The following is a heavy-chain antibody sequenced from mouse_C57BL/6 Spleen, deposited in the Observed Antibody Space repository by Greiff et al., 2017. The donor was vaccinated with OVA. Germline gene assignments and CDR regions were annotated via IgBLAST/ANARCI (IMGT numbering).Heavy chain of an antibody. CDR1: GYTFTSYW. J-gene: IGHJ4*01. D-gene: IGHD2-14*01. V-gene: IGHV1-64*01. Sequence: QVQLQQPGAELVKPGASVKLSCKASGYTFTSYWMHWVKQRPGQGLEWIGMIHPNSGSTNYNEKFKSKATLTVDKSSSTAYMQLSSLTSEDSAVYYCARNYRKGVYAMDYWGQGTSVTVSS. CDR3: ARNYRKGVYAMDY. CDR2: IHPNSGST.